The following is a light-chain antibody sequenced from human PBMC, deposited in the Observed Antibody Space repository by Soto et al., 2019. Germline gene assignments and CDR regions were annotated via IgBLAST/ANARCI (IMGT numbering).Light chain of an antibody. Sequence: IQLTQSPSSLSASVGDRVTITCRASQDISTYLAWYQQNPGRAPKLLIYLASNLHTGVPSRFSGSGSGTEFTLTISSRQHEDFATYYCQQLDSDPPWTFGQGTRVEIK. J-gene: IGKJ1*01. CDR1: QDISTY. V-gene: IGKV1-9*01. CDR2: LAS. CDR3: QQLDSDPPWT.